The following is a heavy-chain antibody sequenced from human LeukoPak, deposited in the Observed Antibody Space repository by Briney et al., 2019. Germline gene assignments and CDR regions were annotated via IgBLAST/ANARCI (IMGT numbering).Heavy chain of an antibody. J-gene: IGHJ4*02. CDR1: GGSISSYY. V-gene: IGHV4-59*01. CDR2: IYYSGST. Sequence: SETLSLTCTVSGGSISSYYWSWIRQPPGKGLEWIGYIYYSGSTNYNPSLKSRVTISVDTSKNQFSLKLSSVTAADTAVYYCARVGLPTAYFDYWGQGTLVTVSS. D-gene: IGHD3/OR15-3a*01. CDR3: ARVGLPTAYFDY.